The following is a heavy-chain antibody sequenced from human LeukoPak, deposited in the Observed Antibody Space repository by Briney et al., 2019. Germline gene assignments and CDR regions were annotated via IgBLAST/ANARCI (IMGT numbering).Heavy chain of an antibody. Sequence: GGSLRLSCAASGFTVSSNYMSWVRQAPGKGLEWVSVIYSGGTTYYADSVKGRFTISRDNSKNTLYLQMNSLRAEDTAVYYCARSGGCGYYPHYFDYWGQGTLVTVSS. V-gene: IGHV3-53*01. D-gene: IGHD3-22*01. CDR2: IYSGGTT. CDR3: ARSGGCGYYPHYFDY. J-gene: IGHJ4*02. CDR1: GFTVSSNY.